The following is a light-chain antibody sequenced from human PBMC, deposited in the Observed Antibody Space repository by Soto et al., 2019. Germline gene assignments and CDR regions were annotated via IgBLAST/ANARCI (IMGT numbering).Light chain of an antibody. J-gene: IGLJ1*01. CDR3: SSYTTSNTRQIV. CDR2: DVS. Sequence: QSALTQPASVSGSPGQSITISCTGTSSDVGGYNYVSWYEHHPGKAAKLMIFDVSNRPSGVSNRFSGSKSGNTASLTISGLQPEHEADYYCSSYTTSNTRQIVFGTGTKLTVL. CDR1: SSDVGGYNY. V-gene: IGLV2-14*03.